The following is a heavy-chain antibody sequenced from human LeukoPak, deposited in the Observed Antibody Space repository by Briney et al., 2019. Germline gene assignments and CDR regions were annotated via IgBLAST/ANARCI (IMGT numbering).Heavy chain of an antibody. J-gene: IGHJ5*02. CDR3: ARHSGVPLDL. CDR1: GYNFTNHW. V-gene: IGHV5-51*01. Sequence: RGESLKISCKASGYNFTNHWVAWVRQRPGEGLEWTGIIWPDDSDTRYSPSFQGLVTISVDKSIGTAHLQWRSLKASDTALYFCARHSGVPLDLWGQGTLVIVSS. D-gene: IGHD2-8*01. CDR2: IWPDDSDT.